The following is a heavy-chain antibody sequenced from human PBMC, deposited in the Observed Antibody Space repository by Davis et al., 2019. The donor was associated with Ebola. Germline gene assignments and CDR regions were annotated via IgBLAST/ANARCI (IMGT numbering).Heavy chain of an antibody. CDR3: ARDLGVDV. CDR2: VIPFLDKP. CDR1: GYTLSSHP. Sequence: SVKVSCKASGYTLSSHPISWLRQAPGQGLEWMGRVIPFLDKPTYAQKFRGRVTITADRSTSTTFMELSSLRSEDTAVYYCARDLGVDVWGQGTTVTVSS. J-gene: IGHJ6*02. V-gene: IGHV1-69*04.